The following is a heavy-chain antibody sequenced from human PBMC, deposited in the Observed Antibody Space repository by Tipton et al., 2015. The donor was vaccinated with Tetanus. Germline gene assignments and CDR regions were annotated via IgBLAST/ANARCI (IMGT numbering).Heavy chain of an antibody. J-gene: IGHJ5*02. CDR2: IYYSGST. V-gene: IGHV4-59*08. D-gene: IGHD3-3*01. CDR1: GGSISSYY. CDR3: ASSHYDFWSGYLNWFDP. Sequence: LSCTVSGGSISSYYWSWIRQPPGKGLEWIGYIYYSGSTNYNPSLKSRVTISVDTSKNQFSLKLSSVTAADTAVYYCASSHYDFWSGYLNWFDPWGQGTLVTVSS.